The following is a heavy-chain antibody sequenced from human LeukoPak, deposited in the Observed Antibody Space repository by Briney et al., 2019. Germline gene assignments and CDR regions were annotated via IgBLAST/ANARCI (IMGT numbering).Heavy chain of an antibody. V-gene: IGHV1-69*13. Sequence: ASVKVSCKASGGTFSIYAISWVRQAPGQGLEWMGGIVPVLRTPKYAQKFQGRVTITADESTSTAYMELSSLRSEDTAIYYYARGGSYYFGNYYYMDVWGKGTMVTVSS. CDR1: GGTFSIYA. CDR2: IVPVLRTP. D-gene: IGHD1-26*01. J-gene: IGHJ6*03. CDR3: ARGGSYYFGNYYYMDV.